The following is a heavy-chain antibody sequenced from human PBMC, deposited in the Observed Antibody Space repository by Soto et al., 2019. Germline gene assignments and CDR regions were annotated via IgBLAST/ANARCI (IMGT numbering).Heavy chain of an antibody. V-gene: IGHV3-72*01. CDR1: GFTFSDHY. D-gene: IGHD2-8*02. Sequence: EVQLVESGGGLVQPGGSLRLSCAASGFTFSDHYMDWVRQAPGKGLEWVGRIRNKANSYTTEYAASVKGRVTVSRDDSQNSLYLQMNSMKAEDTAVYYCDRGWPGKDLLDYWGQGTLVTVSS. CDR3: DRGWPGKDLLDY. J-gene: IGHJ4*02. CDR2: IRNKANSYTT.